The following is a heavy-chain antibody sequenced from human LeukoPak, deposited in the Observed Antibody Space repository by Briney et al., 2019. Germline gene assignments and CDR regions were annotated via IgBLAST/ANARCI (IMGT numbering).Heavy chain of an antibody. J-gene: IGHJ6*03. V-gene: IGHV3-23*01. CDR1: GFTFSSYA. CDR3: AKESLLWCALVVGYMDV. D-gene: IGHD3-10*01. CDR2: ISGSGGST. Sequence: SGGSLRLSCAASGFTFSSYAMSWVRQAPGKGLEWVSAISGSGGSTYYADSVKGRFTISRDNSKNTLYLQMNSLRAEDTAVYYCAKESLLWCALVVGYMDVWGKGTTVTVSS.